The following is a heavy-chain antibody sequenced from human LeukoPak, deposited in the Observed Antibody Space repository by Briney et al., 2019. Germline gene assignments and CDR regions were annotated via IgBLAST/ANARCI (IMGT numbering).Heavy chain of an antibody. CDR1: GGSISSYY. CDR2: IHYSGSS. D-gene: IGHD2-8*01. Sequence: PSETLSLTCTVSGGSISSYYWSWIRQPAGKRLGWIGNIHYSGSSNYNPSLQSRVTMSIDTSRNQLFLKLTSVTAADTAVYYCALAPNSNWFDFWGQGTLVTVSS. CDR3: ALAPNSNWFDF. V-gene: IGHV4-59*08. J-gene: IGHJ5*01.